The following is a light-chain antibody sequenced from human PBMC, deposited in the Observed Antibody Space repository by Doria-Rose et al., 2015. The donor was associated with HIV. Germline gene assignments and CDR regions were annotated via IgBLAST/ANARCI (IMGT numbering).Light chain of an antibody. CDR2: WAS. Sequence: DIRVTQSPESLGMSMSERATLTCKSNQSLLYTSTNYLAWYQQQPGQPPKLLIYWASTRQSGVPARFSGSGSGTDFTLTISSLEAEDVAVYYCQQYYDTPSFGPGTTVDIK. J-gene: IGKJ3*01. CDR1: QSLLYTSTNY. CDR3: QQYYDTPS. V-gene: IGKV4-1*01.